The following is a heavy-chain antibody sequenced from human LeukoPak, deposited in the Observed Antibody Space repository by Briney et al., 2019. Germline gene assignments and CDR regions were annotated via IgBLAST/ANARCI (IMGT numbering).Heavy chain of an antibody. J-gene: IGHJ4*02. CDR2: INHSGST. CDR3: ARGEWGYCSSTSCPYFDY. V-gene: IGHV4-34*01. Sequence: PETLSLTCAVYGGSFSGYYWSWIRQPPGKGLEGIGEINHSGSTNYNPSLKSRVTISVDTSKNQFSLKLSSVTAADTAVYYCARGEWGYCSSTSCPYFDYWGQGTLVTVSS. CDR1: GGSFSGYY. D-gene: IGHD2-2*01.